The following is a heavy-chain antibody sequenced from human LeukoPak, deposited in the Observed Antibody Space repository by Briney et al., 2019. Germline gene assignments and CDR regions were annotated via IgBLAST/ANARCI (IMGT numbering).Heavy chain of an antibody. CDR2: ISAYNGNT. D-gene: IGHD3-9*01. Sequence: ASVKVSCKASGYTFTTYGISWVRQAPGQGLEWMGWISAYNGNTNYAQKLQGRVTMTTDTSTSTAYMELRSLRSDDTAVYYCARSDFDWLLAAPNWFDPWGQGTLVTVSS. V-gene: IGHV1-18*01. J-gene: IGHJ5*02. CDR1: GYTFTTYG. CDR3: ARSDFDWLLAAPNWFDP.